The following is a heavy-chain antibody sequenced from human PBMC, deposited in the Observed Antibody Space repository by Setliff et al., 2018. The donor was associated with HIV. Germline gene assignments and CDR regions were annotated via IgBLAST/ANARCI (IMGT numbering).Heavy chain of an antibody. J-gene: IGHJ6*02. CDR1: GDTFSTYS. CDR3: ARGLEEMAYYGMDV. CDR2: IMPIFGAA. Sequence: SVKVSCKTSGDTFSTYSLSWVRQAPGQGLEWMGGIMPIFGAAKYAPKFQTRVTITADESTSIAYMDLSSLTSEDTAVYYCARGLEEMAYYGMDVWGQGTTVTVSS. V-gene: IGHV1-69*13. D-gene: IGHD5-12*01.